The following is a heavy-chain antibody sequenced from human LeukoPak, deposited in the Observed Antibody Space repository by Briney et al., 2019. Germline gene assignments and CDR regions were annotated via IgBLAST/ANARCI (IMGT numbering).Heavy chain of an antibody. CDR1: GYTFTSYG. Sequence: ASVKVSCKASGYTFTSYGISWVRQAPGQGLEWMGWIGAYNGNTNYAQKLQGRVTITADESTSTAYMELSSLRSEDTAVYYCASSIPGRVVPAASPTTYYYYYYMDVWGKGTTVTVSS. D-gene: IGHD2-2*01. CDR2: IGAYNGNT. CDR3: ASSIPGRVVPAASPTTYYYYYYMDV. J-gene: IGHJ6*03. V-gene: IGHV1-18*01.